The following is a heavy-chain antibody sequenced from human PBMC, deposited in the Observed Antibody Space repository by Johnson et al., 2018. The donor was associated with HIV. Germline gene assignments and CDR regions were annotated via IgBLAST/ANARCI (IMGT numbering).Heavy chain of an antibody. CDR3: ARDAPNFFDSSGVRDDAFDI. D-gene: IGHD3-22*01. Sequence: QVQLVESGGGVVQPGRSLRLSCEASGFTFSSYAMHWVRQAPGKGLEWVAFIRYDGSNKYYADSVKGRFTIPRDNSQNTLYLQMNSLRAEDTAVYFCARDAPNFFDSSGVRDDAFDIWGQGTMVTVSS. CDR2: IRYDGSNK. V-gene: IGHV3-33*08. CDR1: GFTFSSYA. J-gene: IGHJ3*02.